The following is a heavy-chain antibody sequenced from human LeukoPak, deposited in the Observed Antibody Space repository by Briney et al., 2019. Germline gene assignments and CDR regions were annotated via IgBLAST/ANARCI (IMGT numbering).Heavy chain of an antibody. CDR1: GYTFTGYY. Sequence: ASVKVSCKASGYTFTGYYMHWVRQAPGQGLEWMGWINPNSGGTNYAQKFQGRVTMTRDTSISTAYMELSRLSSDDTAVYYCARDAFIAATHGWSDYWGQGTLVTVSS. CDR3: ARDAFIAATHGWSDY. V-gene: IGHV1-2*02. J-gene: IGHJ4*02. D-gene: IGHD6-6*01. CDR2: INPNSGGT.